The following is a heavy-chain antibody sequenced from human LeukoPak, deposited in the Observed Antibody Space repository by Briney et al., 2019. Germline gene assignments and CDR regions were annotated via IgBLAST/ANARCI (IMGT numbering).Heavy chain of an antibody. D-gene: IGHD6-6*01. J-gene: IGHJ6*03. CDR2: INPNSGGT. Sequence: ASVKVSCKASGYTFTGYYMHWVRQAPGQGLEWMGWINPNSGGTNYAQKFQGRVTMTRDTSISTAYMELSRLRSDDTAVYYCARDGIAAQMADYYYYYMDVWGKGTTVTVSS. CDR1: GYTFTGYY. V-gene: IGHV1-2*02. CDR3: ARDGIAAQMADYYYYYMDV.